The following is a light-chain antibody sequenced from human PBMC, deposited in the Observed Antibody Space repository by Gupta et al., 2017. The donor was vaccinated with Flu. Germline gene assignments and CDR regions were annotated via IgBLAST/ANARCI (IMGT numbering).Light chain of an antibody. J-gene: IGKJ2*01. V-gene: IGKV1-39*01. CDR1: QTITRC. CDR2: DAS. CDR3: QQSYSSHPH. Sequence: DIQMTQSPSSLSASVGDRVTITCRASQTITRCLNWYQQKPGQAPKLLISDASILQGGVPSRFSGSGSGTDFTFTISRLQPEDFATYYCQQSYSSHPHFGQGTKLEIK.